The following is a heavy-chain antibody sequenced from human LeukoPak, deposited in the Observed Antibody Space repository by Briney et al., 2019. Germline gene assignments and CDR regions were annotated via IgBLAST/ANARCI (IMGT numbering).Heavy chain of an antibody. CDR2: IREERGQE. CDR1: GLTVSNHW. J-gene: IGHJ4*02. CDR3: ARDRIAAAGNFLAY. Sequence: GGSLRLSCVASGLTVSNHWMSWVRQAPGKGLEWVANIREERGQEYYVDSVKGRFTISRDNSKNTLYLQMNSLRAEDTAVYYCARDRIAAAGNFLAYWGQGTLVTVSS. D-gene: IGHD6-13*01. V-gene: IGHV3-7*01.